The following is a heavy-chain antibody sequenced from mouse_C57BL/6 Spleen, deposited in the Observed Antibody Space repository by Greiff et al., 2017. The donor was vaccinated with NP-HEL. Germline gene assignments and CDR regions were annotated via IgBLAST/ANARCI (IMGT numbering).Heavy chain of an antibody. V-gene: IGHV1-64*01. CDR3: ARWDEGYAMDY. J-gene: IGHJ4*01. CDR2: IHPNSGST. CDR1: GYTFTSYW. D-gene: IGHD4-1*01. Sequence: QVQLQQSGAELVKPGASVKLSCKASGYTFTSYWMHWVKQRPGQGLEWIGMIHPNSGSTNYNEKFKSKATLTVDKSSSTAYMQLSSLTSEDSAVYYCARWDEGYAMDYWGQGTSVTVSS.